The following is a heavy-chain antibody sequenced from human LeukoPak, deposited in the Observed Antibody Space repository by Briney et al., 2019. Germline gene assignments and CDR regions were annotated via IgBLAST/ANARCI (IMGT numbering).Heavy chain of an antibody. J-gene: IGHJ4*02. D-gene: IGHD3-22*01. CDR2: ISWNSGSI. CDR3: ARDYYHDTSGYYYGADY. CDR1: GFTFDDYA. V-gene: IGHV3-9*03. Sequence: GGSLRLSCAASGFTFDDYAMHWVRQAPGKGLEWVSGISWNSGSIGYADSVKGRFTISRDNAKNSLYLQMNSLRAEDMAVYYCARDYYHDTSGYYYGADYWGQGTLVTGSS.